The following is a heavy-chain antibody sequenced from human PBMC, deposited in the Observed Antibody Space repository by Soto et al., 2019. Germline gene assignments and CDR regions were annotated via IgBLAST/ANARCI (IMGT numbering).Heavy chain of an antibody. CDR1: GFTSSSYA. J-gene: IGHJ3*02. CDR2: ISYDGSNK. V-gene: IGHV3-30-3*01. D-gene: IGHD3-10*01. CDR3: AREYRSRSGLRLDDAFDI. Sequence: QVQLVESGGGVVQPGRSLRLSCAASGFTSSSYAMHWVRQAPGKGLEWVAVISYDGSNKYYADSVKGRFTISRDNSKNTLYLQMNSLRAEDTAVYYCAREYRSRSGLRLDDAFDIRGQGTMVTVSS.